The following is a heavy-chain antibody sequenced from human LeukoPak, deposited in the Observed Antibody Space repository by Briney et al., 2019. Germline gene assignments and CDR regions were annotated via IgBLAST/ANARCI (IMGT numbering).Heavy chain of an antibody. CDR3: ARSRLRLDAFDI. J-gene: IGHJ3*02. CDR2: IFYSGST. Sequence: PSETLSLTCTVSGGSISNYYWSWIRQPPGKGLEWIGYIFYSGSTNYNPSLKSRVTISVDTSKNQFPLKLSSLTAADTAVYYCARSRLRLDAFDIWGQGTMVTVSS. CDR1: GGSISNYY. D-gene: IGHD4-17*01. V-gene: IGHV4-59*08.